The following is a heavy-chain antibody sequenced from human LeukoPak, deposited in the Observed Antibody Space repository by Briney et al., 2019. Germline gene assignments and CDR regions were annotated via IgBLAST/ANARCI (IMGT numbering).Heavy chain of an antibody. V-gene: IGHV3-74*01. D-gene: IGHD3-3*01. CDR2: INTYGSST. J-gene: IGHJ5*01. Sequence: GGSLRLSCAASGFTFSSYAMHWVRQAPGKGLVWVTRINTYGSSTTYADSVKGRFTISRDNAKNTLYLQMNSVRAEDTAVYYCARVRLGITVYGGDWFDSWGQGTLVTVSS. CDR3: ARVRLGITVYGGDWFDS. CDR1: GFTFSSYA.